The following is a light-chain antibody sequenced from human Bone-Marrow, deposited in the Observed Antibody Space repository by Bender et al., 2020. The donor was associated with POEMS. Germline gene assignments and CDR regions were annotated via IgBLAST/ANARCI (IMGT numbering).Light chain of an antibody. V-gene: IGLV3-21*02. CDR2: DDA. Sequence: SYVLTQPPSVAVAPGQTARITCGGDNIGGNSVHWYQQKPGQAPVLVVYDDADRPSGIPERFSGSNSANTATLTISRVEAGDEADYYCQVWARTTDQGVFGGGTKLTVL. CDR1: NIGGNS. J-gene: IGLJ3*02. CDR3: QVWARTTDQGV.